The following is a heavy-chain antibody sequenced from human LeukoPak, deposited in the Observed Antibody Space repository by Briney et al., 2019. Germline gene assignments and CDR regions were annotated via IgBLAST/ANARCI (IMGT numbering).Heavy chain of an antibody. Sequence: GRSLRLSCAASGFTFSDYYMSWIRQAPGMGLEWVSYMSSGGSTILYADSVEGRFTISRDNAKNSLYLQMNSLRAEDTAVYYCARDSYWLGGTIGAFDIWGQGTMVTVSS. J-gene: IGHJ3*02. CDR2: MSSGGSTI. CDR1: GFTFSDYY. CDR3: ARDSYWLGGTIGAFDI. D-gene: IGHD3-10*01. V-gene: IGHV3-11*04.